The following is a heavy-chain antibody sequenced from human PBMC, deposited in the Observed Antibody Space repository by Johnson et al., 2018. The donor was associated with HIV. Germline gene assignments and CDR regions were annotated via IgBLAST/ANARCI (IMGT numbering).Heavy chain of an antibody. CDR1: GFTFSSYG. Sequence: QVQLVESGGGVVQPGRSLRLSCAASGFTFSSYGMHWVRQAPGKGLEWVAVISYDGSNKYYADSVKGRFTISRDNSKNTLYLQMNSLRAEDTAVYYCAKDRAWLVPTPLDAFDIWGQRTMVTVSS. J-gene: IGHJ3*02. CDR2: ISYDGSNK. D-gene: IGHD6-19*01. CDR3: AKDRAWLVPTPLDAFDI. V-gene: IGHV3-30*18.